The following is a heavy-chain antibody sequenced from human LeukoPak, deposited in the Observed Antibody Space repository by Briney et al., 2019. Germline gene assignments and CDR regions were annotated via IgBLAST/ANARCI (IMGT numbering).Heavy chain of an antibody. D-gene: IGHD6-13*01. V-gene: IGHV3-33*01. CDR3: ACAAGTDAFDI. Sequence: AGRSLRLSCAASGFTFSSYGMHWVRQAPGKGLEWVAVIWYDGSNKYYADPVKGRFTISRDNSKNTLYLQMNSLRAEDTAVYYCACAAGTDAFDIWGQGTMVTVSS. J-gene: IGHJ3*02. CDR1: GFTFSSYG. CDR2: IWYDGSNK.